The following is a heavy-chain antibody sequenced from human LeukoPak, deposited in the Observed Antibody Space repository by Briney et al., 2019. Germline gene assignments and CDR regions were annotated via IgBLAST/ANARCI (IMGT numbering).Heavy chain of an antibody. CDR1: GFIFSSSA. CDR2: ISGGGGST. J-gene: IGHJ6*02. D-gene: IGHD4-17*01. Sequence: GGSLRLSCAVSGFIFSSSAMSWVRQAPGKGLEWVSTISGGGGSTYYADSVKGRFTISRDNSKNTLYLQMDSLRAEDTAVYYCAKDRAAVPNYGMDVWGQGSTVTVSS. V-gene: IGHV3-23*01. CDR3: AKDRAAVPNYGMDV.